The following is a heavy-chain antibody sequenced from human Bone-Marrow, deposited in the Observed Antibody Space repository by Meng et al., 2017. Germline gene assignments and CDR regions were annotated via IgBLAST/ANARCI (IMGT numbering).Heavy chain of an antibody. CDR3: ARTGYSSGWYLYGMDV. J-gene: IGHJ6*02. Sequence: ASVKVSCKASGGTFSSYAISWVRQAPGQGLEWMGGINPNSGGTNYAQKFQGRVTMTRDTSISTAYMELSRLRSDDTAVYYCARTGYSSGWYLYGMDVWGQGTTVTVSS. V-gene: IGHV1-2*02. CDR2: INPNSGGT. CDR1: GGTFSSYA. D-gene: IGHD6-19*01.